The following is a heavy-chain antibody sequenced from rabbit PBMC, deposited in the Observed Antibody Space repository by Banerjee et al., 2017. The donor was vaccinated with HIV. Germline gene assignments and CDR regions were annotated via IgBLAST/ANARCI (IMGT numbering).Heavy chain of an antibody. CDR1: GFTLSNYW. CDR2: IRNSGDNT. Sequence: QSLEESGGDLVKPGASLTLTCTASGFTLSNYWMFWVRQAPGKGLEWIACIRNSGDNTNYASWAKGRFTISKTSSTTVTLQMTSLTAADTATYFCARDPLGYDGNGPLNLWGQGTLVTVS. V-gene: IGHV1S40*01. J-gene: IGHJ4*01. D-gene: IGHD4-2*01. CDR3: ARDPLGYDGNGPLNL.